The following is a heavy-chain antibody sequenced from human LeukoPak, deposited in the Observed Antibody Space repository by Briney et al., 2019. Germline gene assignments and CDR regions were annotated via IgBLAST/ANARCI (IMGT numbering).Heavy chain of an antibody. CDR1: GGSFSGYY. D-gene: IGHD3-3*01. CDR3: ARSDFWSGYPFTY. CDR2: INHSGST. Sequence: SETLSLTCAVYGGSFSGYYWSWLRQPPGKGLEWIGEINHSGSTNYNPSLKSRVTISVDTSKNQFSLKLSSETAADTAVYYCARSDFWSGYPFTYGGQGTLVTVSS. J-gene: IGHJ1*01. V-gene: IGHV4-34*01.